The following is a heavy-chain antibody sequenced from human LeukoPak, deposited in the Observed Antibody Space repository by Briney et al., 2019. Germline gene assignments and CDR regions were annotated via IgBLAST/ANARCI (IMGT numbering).Heavy chain of an antibody. CDR1: GFTSTNYG. CDR3: ARNSNGMSN. J-gene: IGHJ4*02. D-gene: IGHD2-8*01. V-gene: IGHV3-74*01. Sequence: PGGSLRLSCVASGFTSTNYGMMWVRQAPGKGLVWVSYINSDGRSTTYADSVKGRFTISRDNAKNTLYLQMSSLRAEDTAMYYCARNSNGMSNWGQGTLVIVSS. CDR2: INSDGRST.